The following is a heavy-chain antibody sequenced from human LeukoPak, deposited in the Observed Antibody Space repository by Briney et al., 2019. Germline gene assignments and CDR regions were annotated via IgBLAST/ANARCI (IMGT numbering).Heavy chain of an antibody. CDR3: TTEGSLSSGYLVPVYYGMDV. CDR2: IKSKTDGGTT. D-gene: IGHD3-22*01. J-gene: IGHJ6*02. V-gene: IGHV3-15*01. Sequence: GGSLRLSCAASGFTFSNAWMSWVRQAPGKGLEWVARIKSKTDGGTTDYAAPVKGRFTISRDDSKNKLYLQMNSLKTEDTAVYYCTTEGSLSSGYLVPVYYGMDVWGQGTTVTVSS. CDR1: GFTFSNAW.